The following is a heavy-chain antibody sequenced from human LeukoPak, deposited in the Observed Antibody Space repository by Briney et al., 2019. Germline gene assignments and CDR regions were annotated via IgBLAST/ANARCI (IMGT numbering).Heavy chain of an antibody. D-gene: IGHD6-13*01. V-gene: IGHV2-5*01. J-gene: IGHJ4*02. CDR1: GFSLSTSGVG. Sequence: SGPTLVNPTQTLTLTCTFSGFSLSTSGVGVGWIRQPPGKALEWLALIYWNDDKRYSPSLKSRLTITKDTSKNQVVLTMTNMDPVDTATYYCEHEGGVRAAGYFDYWGQGTLVTVSS. CDR2: IYWNDDK. CDR3: EHEGGVRAAGYFDY.